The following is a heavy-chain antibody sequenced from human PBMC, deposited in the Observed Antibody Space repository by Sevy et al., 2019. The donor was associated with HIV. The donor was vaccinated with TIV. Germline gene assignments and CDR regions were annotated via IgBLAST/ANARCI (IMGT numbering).Heavy chain of an antibody. CDR3: ARDCSSTTCLWGLDV. CDR2: IKRDGSER. CDR1: GFSFSNYW. J-gene: IGHJ6*02. V-gene: IGHV3-7*03. D-gene: IGHD2-2*01. Sequence: GGSLRLSCAASGFSFSNYWMSWVRQAPGKGLEWVANIKRDGSERYYVDSVKGRFSISRANAKNSLFLQMNSLRAEDTALYYCARDCSSTTCLWGLDVWGQGTTVTVSS.